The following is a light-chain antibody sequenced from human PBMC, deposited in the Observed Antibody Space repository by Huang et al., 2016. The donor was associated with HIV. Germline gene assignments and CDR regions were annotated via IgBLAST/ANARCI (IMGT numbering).Light chain of an antibody. Sequence: DIVMTQSPDSLAVSLGERATINCRSTQNVSYSSNNKNYLAWYQQKPGQSPKLLIYWASTRESGVPDRFSGSGSGTDVTLTISSLQAEDVAVYYCQQYYSTPQTFGQGTKLEIK. V-gene: IGKV4-1*01. J-gene: IGKJ2*01. CDR2: WAS. CDR1: QNVSYSSNNKNY. CDR3: QQYYSTPQT.